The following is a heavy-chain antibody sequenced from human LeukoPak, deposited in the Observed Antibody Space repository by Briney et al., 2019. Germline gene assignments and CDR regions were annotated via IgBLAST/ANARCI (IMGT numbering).Heavy chain of an antibody. J-gene: IGHJ5*02. V-gene: IGHV4-38-2*01. D-gene: IGHD4-11*01. CDR2: IYHSGST. CDR1: GYSISSGYY. CDR3: ARTGKQTTVLNWFDP. Sequence: PSEXLSLTCAVSGYSISSGYYWGWIRQPPGKGLEWIGSIYHSGSTYYNPSLKSRVTISVDTSKNQFSLKLSSVTAADTAVYYCARTGKQTTVLNWFDPWGQGTLVTVSS.